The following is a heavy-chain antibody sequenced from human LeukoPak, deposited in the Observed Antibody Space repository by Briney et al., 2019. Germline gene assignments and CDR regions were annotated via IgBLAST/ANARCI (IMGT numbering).Heavy chain of an antibody. Sequence: SETLSLTCSVSGDSINNYYWSWIRQPPGKGLEWIGYIYYSGSTNYNPSLKSRVTISVDTSKNQFSLKLSSVTAADTAVYYCARVSKQYQLLFSGAFDIWGQGTMVTVSS. J-gene: IGHJ3*02. V-gene: IGHV4-59*12. CDR2: IYYSGST. CDR1: GDSINNYY. CDR3: ARVSKQYQLLFSGAFDI. D-gene: IGHD2-2*01.